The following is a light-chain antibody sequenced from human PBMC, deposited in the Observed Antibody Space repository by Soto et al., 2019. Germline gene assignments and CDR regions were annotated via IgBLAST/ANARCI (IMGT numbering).Light chain of an antibody. V-gene: IGLV2-23*02. CDR3: CSYAGSSIPYV. Sequence: QSVLTQPASVSGSPGQSITISCTGTSSDVGSYNLVSWYQQHPGKAPKLMIYEVSKRPSGVSNRFSGSKSGNTASLTISGLQAEDEADYYYCSYAGSSIPYVFGTGTKVTVL. J-gene: IGLJ1*01. CDR1: SSDVGSYNL. CDR2: EVS.